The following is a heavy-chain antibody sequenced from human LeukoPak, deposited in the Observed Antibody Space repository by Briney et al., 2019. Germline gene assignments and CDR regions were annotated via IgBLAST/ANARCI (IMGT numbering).Heavy chain of an antibody. CDR1: GFTFSSYG. D-gene: IGHD3-22*01. CDR3: ARDRSYYYDSSGAQD. CDR2: ISYDGSNK. Sequence: GGSLRLSCAASGFTFSSYGMHWVRQAPGKGLEWVAVISYDGSNKYYADSVKGRFTISRDNSKNTLYLQMNSLRAEDTAVYYCARDRSYYYDSSGAQDWGQGTLVTVSS. J-gene: IGHJ4*02. V-gene: IGHV3-30*03.